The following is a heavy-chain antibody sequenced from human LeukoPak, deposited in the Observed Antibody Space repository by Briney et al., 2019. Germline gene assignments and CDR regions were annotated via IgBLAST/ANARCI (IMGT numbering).Heavy chain of an antibody. J-gene: IGHJ4*02. CDR1: GGTFSSYA. V-gene: IGHV1-69*05. CDR2: IIPIFGTA. Sequence: ASVKVSCKASGGTFSSYAISWVRQAPGQGLEWMGRIIPIFGTANYAQKFQGRVSITTDESTSTAYMERSSLRSEDTAVYYCARDNRRLLQPFDYWGQGTLVTVSS. CDR3: ARDNRRLLQPFDY. D-gene: IGHD1-26*01.